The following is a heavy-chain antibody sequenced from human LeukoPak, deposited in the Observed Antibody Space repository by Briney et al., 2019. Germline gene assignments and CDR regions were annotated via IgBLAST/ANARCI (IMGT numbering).Heavy chain of an antibody. Sequence: SETLSLTCAVYGGSFSGYYWSWIRQPPGKGLEWIGYIYYSGSTYYNPSLKSRVTISVDTSKNQFPLKLSSVTAADTAVYYCARYYGDGAVVFDYWGQGTLVTVSS. V-gene: IGHV4-30-4*08. CDR1: GGSFSGYY. J-gene: IGHJ4*02. CDR2: IYYSGST. CDR3: ARYYGDGAVVFDY. D-gene: IGHD4-17*01.